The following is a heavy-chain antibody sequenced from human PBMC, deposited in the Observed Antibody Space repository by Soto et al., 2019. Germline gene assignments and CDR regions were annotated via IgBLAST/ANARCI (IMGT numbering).Heavy chain of an antibody. CDR3: ASSHDYGGNVVAIDY. Sequence: GASVKVSCKASGCTFSSYAISWVRQAPGQGLEWMGGIIPIFGTANYAQKFQGRVTITADKSTSTAYMELSSLRSEDTAVYYCASSHDYGGNVVAIDYWGQGTLVTVSS. CDR1: GCTFSSYA. V-gene: IGHV1-69*06. CDR2: IIPIFGTA. D-gene: IGHD4-17*01. J-gene: IGHJ4*02.